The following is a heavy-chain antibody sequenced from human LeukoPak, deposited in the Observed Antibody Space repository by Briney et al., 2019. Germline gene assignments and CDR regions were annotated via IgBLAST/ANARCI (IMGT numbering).Heavy chain of an antibody. CDR3: ARGYSGYGYFDY. Sequence: PSETLSLTCTVSDYSISSGYGYYWGWIRQPPGKGLEWIGTFYHGGSTYYNPSLKSRVTISVDTSKNQFSLKLSSVTAADTAVYYCARGYSGYGYFDYWGQGTLVTVSS. D-gene: IGHD5-12*01. V-gene: IGHV4-38-2*02. CDR2: FYHGGST. J-gene: IGHJ4*02. CDR1: DYSISSGYGYY.